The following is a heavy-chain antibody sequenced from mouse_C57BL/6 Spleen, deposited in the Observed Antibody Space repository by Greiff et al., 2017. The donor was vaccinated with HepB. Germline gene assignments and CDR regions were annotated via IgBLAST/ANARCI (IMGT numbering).Heavy chain of an antibody. D-gene: IGHD1-1*01. J-gene: IGHJ4*01. V-gene: IGHV5-16*01. CDR1: GFTFSDYY. CDR3: AREKDYGSSWDAMDY. CDR2: INYDGSST. Sequence: EVNVVESEGGLVQPGSSMKLSCTASGFTFSDYYMAWVRQVPEKGLEWVANINYDGSSTYYLDSLKSRFIISRDNAKNILYLQMSSLKSEDTATYYCAREKDYGSSWDAMDYWGQGTSVTVSS.